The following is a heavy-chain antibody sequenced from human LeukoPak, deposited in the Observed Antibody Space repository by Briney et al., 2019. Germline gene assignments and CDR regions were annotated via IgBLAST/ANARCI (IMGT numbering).Heavy chain of an antibody. Sequence: SETLSLTCTVSGGSTSSGDYYWSWIRQPPGKGLEWIGYIYYTGSTNYNPSLRSRVTISVDTSKNQLSLKLTSVTHADTAVYYCQRKAAAGIPPLYNWFDPWGQETLVTVSA. J-gene: IGHJ5*02. CDR2: IYYTGST. CDR3: QRKAAAGIPPLYNWFDP. CDR1: GGSTSSGDYY. D-gene: IGHD6-13*01. V-gene: IGHV4-61*08.